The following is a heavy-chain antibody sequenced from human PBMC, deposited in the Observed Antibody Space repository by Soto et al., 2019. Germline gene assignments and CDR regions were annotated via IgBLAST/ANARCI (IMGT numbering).Heavy chain of an antibody. CDR1: GFTFSDYY. CDR2: ISSSGSSI. J-gene: IGHJ4*02. D-gene: IGHD6-6*01. V-gene: IGHV3-11*01. Sequence: QVQLVESGGGLVKPGGSLRLSCAASGFTFSDYYMYWIRQAPGKGLEWVSYISSSGSSIYYADFVKGRFTISRDNAKNSLYLQMNSLSAEDTDVYYCARAFNSSLGPFDYWGQGTLVTVSS. CDR3: ARAFNSSLGPFDY.